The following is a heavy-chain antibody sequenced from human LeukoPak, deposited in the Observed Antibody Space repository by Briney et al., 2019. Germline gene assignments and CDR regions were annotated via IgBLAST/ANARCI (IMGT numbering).Heavy chain of an antibody. CDR1: GFTFSSYG. CDR2: ISYDGSNK. D-gene: IGHD3-22*01. CDR3: AKPPMILYYYYGMDV. V-gene: IGHV3-30*18. J-gene: IGHJ6*02. Sequence: GRSLRLSCAASGFTFSSYGMHWVRQAPGKGLEWVAVISYDGSNKYYADSVKGRFTISRDNSKNTLYLQMNSLRAEDTAVYYCAKPPMILYYYYGMDVWGQGTTVTVSS.